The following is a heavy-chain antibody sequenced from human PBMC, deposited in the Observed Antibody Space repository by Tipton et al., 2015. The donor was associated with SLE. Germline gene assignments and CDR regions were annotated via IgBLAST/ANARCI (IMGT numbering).Heavy chain of an antibody. CDR3: ARSVWWLPPDYYYYMDV. V-gene: IGHV5-51*03. D-gene: IGHD5-12*01. CDR1: GYSFISYW. J-gene: IGHJ6*03. CDR2: IYPGDSDT. Sequence: QLVQSGAEVKKPGESLKISCKGSGYSFISYWIGWVRQMPGKGLEWMGIIYPGDSDTRYSPSFQGQVTISADKSISTAYLQWSSLKDSDTAMYYCARSVWWLPPDYYYYMDVWGKGPPVTVSS.